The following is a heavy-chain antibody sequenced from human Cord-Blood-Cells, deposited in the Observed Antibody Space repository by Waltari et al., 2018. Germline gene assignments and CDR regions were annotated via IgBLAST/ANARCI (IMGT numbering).Heavy chain of an antibody. J-gene: IGHJ3*02. CDR2: IKKDGSEK. D-gene: IGHD7-27*01. CDR1: GFTFSRYW. CDR3: ARHWGGDAFDI. V-gene: IGHV3-7*01. Sequence: EVQLVESGGGLVQPGGSLRLSCAASGFTFSRYWMSWVRQAPGKGLERVANIKKDGSEKYYVDSVKGRFTISRDNAKNSLYLQMNSLRAEDTAVYYCARHWGGDAFDIWGQGTMVTVSS.